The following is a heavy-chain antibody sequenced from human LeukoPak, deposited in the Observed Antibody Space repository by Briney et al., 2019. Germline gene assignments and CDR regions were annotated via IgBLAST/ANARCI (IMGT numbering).Heavy chain of an antibody. V-gene: IGHV1-8*01. CDR1: GYTFTSYD. CDR3: ARGSPHSDYGDYEYAFDI. CDR2: MNPNSGNT. J-gene: IGHJ3*02. Sequence: GASVKVSCKASGYTFTSYDINWVRQATGQGLEWMGWMNPNSGNTGYAQKFQGRVTMTRNTSISTAYMELSSLRSEDTAVYYCARGSPHSDYGDYEYAFDIWGQGTMVTVSS. D-gene: IGHD4-17*01.